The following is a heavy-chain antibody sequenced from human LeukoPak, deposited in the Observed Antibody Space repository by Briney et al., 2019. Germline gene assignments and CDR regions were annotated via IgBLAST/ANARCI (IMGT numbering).Heavy chain of an antibody. CDR2: IWYDGSNK. J-gene: IGHJ4*02. Sequence: GGSLRLSCAASGFTVSSYAMSWVRQAPGKGLEWVAVIWYDGSNKYYAGSVKGRFTISRDNSKNTLYLQMNSLRAEDTAVYYCARDAGQWLVGFFDYWGQGTLVTVSS. CDR3: ARDAGQWLVGFFDY. CDR1: GFTVSSYA. V-gene: IGHV3-33*08. D-gene: IGHD6-19*01.